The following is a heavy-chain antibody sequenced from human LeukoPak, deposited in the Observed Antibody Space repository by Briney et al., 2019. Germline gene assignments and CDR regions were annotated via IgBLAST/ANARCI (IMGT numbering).Heavy chain of an antibody. D-gene: IGHD5-12*01. Sequence: PGGSLRLSCAASGFTVSSNYMSWVRQAPGKGLEWVSVIYSGGSTYYADSVKGRFTISRDNSKNTLYLQMNSLRAEDTAVYYCASTYSGYDRDAYQEFDYWGQGTLVTVSS. J-gene: IGHJ4*02. CDR2: IYSGGST. CDR3: ASTYSGYDRDAYQEFDY. V-gene: IGHV3-66*01. CDR1: GFTVSSNY.